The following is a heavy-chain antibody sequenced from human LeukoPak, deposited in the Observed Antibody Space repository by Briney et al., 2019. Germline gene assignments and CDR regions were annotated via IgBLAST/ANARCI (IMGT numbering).Heavy chain of an antibody. CDR1: GFTFSSYE. V-gene: IGHV3-48*03. Sequence: GGSLRLSCAASGFTFSSYEMNWVRQAPGKGLEWVSYISSSGSTIYYADSVKGRFTISRDNAKNSLYLQMNSLRAEDTAVYYCARVGSGWYGGAFDIWGQGTMVTVPS. CDR2: ISSSGSTI. CDR3: ARVGSGWYGGAFDI. D-gene: IGHD6-19*01. J-gene: IGHJ3*02.